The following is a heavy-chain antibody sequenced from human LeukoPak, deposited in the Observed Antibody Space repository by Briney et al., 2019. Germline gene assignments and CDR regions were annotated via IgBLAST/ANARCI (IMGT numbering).Heavy chain of an antibody. V-gene: IGHV4-39*01. J-gene: IGHJ4*02. CDR2: IYYSGST. CDR3: ARGPPPDFDC. Sequence: TSETLSLTCTVSGGSISSSSYYWGWIRQPPGKGLEWIGSIYYSGSTYYNPSLKSRVTISVDTSKNQFSLKLSSVTAADTAVYYCARGPPPDFDCWGQGTLVTVSS. CDR1: GGSISSSSYY.